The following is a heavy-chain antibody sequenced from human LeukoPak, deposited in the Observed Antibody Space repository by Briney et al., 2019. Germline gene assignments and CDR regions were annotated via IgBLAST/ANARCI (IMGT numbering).Heavy chain of an antibody. CDR3: AREVGSPAVRSAFDL. Sequence: GGSLRLSCAASGFTVSNNYMSWVRQAPGKGLEWVSVIYSGGSTYFADSVKGRFTISRDYSKNTLYLQMNSLRAEDTAVYYCAREVGSPAVRSAFDLWGQGTMVTVPS. CDR1: GFTVSNNY. CDR2: IYSGGST. V-gene: IGHV3-53*01. J-gene: IGHJ3*01. D-gene: IGHD2-15*01.